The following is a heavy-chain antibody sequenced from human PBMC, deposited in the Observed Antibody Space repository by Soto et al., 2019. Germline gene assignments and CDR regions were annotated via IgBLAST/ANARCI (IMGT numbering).Heavy chain of an antibody. V-gene: IGHV3-15*01. Sequence: GGYLRLSXAASGFTFSNAWMSWVSQAPGKGLEWVGRIKSKTDGGTTDYAAPVKGRFTISRDDSKNTLYLQMNSLKTEDTAVYYCTTDPYYDYVWGSYRQPNDYWGQGTLVTVSS. CDR1: GFTFSNAW. J-gene: IGHJ4*02. CDR2: IKSKTDGGTT. D-gene: IGHD3-16*02. CDR3: TTDPYYDYVWGSYRQPNDY.